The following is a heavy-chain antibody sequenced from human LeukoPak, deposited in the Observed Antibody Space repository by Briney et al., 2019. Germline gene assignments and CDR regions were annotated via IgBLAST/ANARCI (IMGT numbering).Heavy chain of an antibody. J-gene: IGHJ3*02. Sequence: PSETLSLTCTVSGGSISSSSYYWGWIRQPPGKGLEWIGSIYYSGSTYYNPSLKSRVTISVDTSKNQFSLKLSSVTAADTAVYYCARLGSGSYFRGAFDIWGQGTMVTVSS. D-gene: IGHD3-10*01. CDR2: IYYSGST. CDR1: GGSISSSSYY. CDR3: ARLGSGSYFRGAFDI. V-gene: IGHV4-39*01.